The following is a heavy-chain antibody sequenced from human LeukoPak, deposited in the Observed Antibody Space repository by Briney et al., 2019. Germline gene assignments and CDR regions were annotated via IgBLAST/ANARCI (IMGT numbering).Heavy chain of an antibody. CDR3: ARDVARSGWYHYGMDV. D-gene: IGHD6-19*01. J-gene: IGHJ6*02. V-gene: IGHV4-30-2*01. Sequence: SQTLSLTCAVSGGSISSGGYSWGWIRQPPGKGLEWIGYIYHSGSTYYNPSLKSRVTISVDTSKNQFSLKLSSVTAADTAVYYCARDVARSGWYHYGMDVWGQGTTVTVSS. CDR1: GGSISSGGYS. CDR2: IYHSGST.